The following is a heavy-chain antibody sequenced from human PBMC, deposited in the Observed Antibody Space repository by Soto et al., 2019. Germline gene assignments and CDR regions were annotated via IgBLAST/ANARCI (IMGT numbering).Heavy chain of an antibody. D-gene: IGHD3-22*01. Sequence: GGSLRLSCAASGFTFSSYAMHWVRQAPGKGLEWVAVISYDGSNKYYADSVKGRFTISRDNSKNTLYLQMNSLRAEDTAVYYCARAWVDYYDSSGYYVSPYWGQGTLVTVSS. CDR1: GFTFSSYA. V-gene: IGHV3-30-3*01. CDR2: ISYDGSNK. CDR3: ARAWVDYYDSSGYYVSPY. J-gene: IGHJ4*02.